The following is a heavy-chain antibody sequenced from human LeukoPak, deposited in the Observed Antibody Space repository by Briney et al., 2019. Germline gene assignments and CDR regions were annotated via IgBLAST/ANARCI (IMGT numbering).Heavy chain of an antibody. CDR3: ARSPRYGDGAFDI. CDR1: GGSLSSYY. V-gene: IGHV4-59*01. J-gene: IGHJ3*02. Sequence: SSETLTPTCTVSGGSLSSYYWSWVRPPPGEGLGWIGYIYYSGSTNYNPSLKSRVTISVDTSKNQFSLKLSSVAAADTAVYYCARSPRYGDGAFDIWGQGTMVTVSS. D-gene: IGHD4-17*01. CDR2: IYYSGST.